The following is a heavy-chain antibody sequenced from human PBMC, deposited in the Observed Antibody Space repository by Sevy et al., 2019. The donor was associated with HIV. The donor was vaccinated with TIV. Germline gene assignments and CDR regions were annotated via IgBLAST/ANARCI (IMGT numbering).Heavy chain of an antibody. CDR1: GFTFSSYG. J-gene: IGHJ5*02. Sequence: GGSLRLSCAASGFTFSSYGMHWVRQAPGKGLEWVAVIWYDGSNKYYADSVKGLFTISRDNSKNTLYLQMNMLRAEDTAVYYCARDPQTGYYRNNWFDPWGQGTLVTVSS. CDR2: IWYDGSNK. V-gene: IGHV3-33*01. D-gene: IGHD3-9*01. CDR3: ARDPQTGYYRNNWFDP.